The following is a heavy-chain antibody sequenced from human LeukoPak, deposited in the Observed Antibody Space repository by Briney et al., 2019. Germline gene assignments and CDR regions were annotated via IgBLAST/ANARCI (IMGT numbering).Heavy chain of an antibody. V-gene: IGHV4-4*07. Sequence: SEPLSLTCTVSGASIDGYYWSWIRQPAGQSPEWIGRIHTSGTTNYNPAFKSRVIMSVDTSDKQFSLNVSSVTAADTAVYYCARMPPVRGVRNFYFYYYVDVWGRGTTVTVSS. CDR2: IHTSGTT. CDR1: GASIDGYY. CDR3: ARMPPVRGVRNFYFYYYVDV. J-gene: IGHJ6*03. D-gene: IGHD3-10*01.